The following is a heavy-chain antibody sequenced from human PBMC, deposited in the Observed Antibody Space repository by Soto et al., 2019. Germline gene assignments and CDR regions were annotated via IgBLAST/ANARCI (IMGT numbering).Heavy chain of an antibody. Sequence: PGGSLRLSCAASGFTFSSYAMSWVRQAPGKGLEWVSAISGSGGSTYYADSVKGRLTISRDNSKNTLYLQMNSLRAEDTAVYYCAKHPYSSSSKYNYYSGMDVWGQGTTVTVSS. CDR2: ISGSGGST. V-gene: IGHV3-23*01. D-gene: IGHD6-6*01. CDR1: GFTFSSYA. CDR3: AKHPYSSSSKYNYYSGMDV. J-gene: IGHJ6*02.